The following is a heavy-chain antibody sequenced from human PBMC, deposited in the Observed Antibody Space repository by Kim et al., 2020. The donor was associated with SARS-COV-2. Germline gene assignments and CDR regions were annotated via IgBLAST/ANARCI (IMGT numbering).Heavy chain of an antibody. D-gene: IGHD3-9*01. CDR1: GGSISSYY. Sequence: SETLSLTCTVSGGSISSYYWSWIRQPPGKGLEWIGYIYYSGSTNYNPSLKSRVTISVDTSKNQFSLKLSSVTAADTAVYYCARVHFDWLFKFDYWGQGTLVTVSS. J-gene: IGHJ4*02. V-gene: IGHV4-59*01. CDR2: IYYSGST. CDR3: ARVHFDWLFKFDY.